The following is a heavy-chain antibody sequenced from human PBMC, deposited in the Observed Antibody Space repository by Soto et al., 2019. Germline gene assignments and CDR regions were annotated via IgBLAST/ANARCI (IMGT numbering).Heavy chain of an antibody. CDR3: ARGHYDFWSGYFGRDYYYGMDV. Sequence: ASVKVSCKASGYTFTSYGISWVRQAPGQGLEWMGWISAYNGNTNYAQKLQGRVTMTTDTSTSTAYMELRSLRSDDTAVYYCARGHYDFWSGYFGRDYYYGMDVWGQGTTVTSP. V-gene: IGHV1-18*04. CDR1: GYTFTSYG. J-gene: IGHJ6*02. CDR2: ISAYNGNT. D-gene: IGHD3-3*01.